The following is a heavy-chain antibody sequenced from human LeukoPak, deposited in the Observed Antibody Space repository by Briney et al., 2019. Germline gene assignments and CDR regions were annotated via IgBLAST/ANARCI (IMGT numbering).Heavy chain of an antibody. CDR2: IYYSGST. D-gene: IGHD3-22*01. J-gene: IGHJ4*02. V-gene: IGHV4-39*07. CDR3: ARFDYYDSSGYLDY. CDR1: GGSISSNGYY. Sequence: SETLSLTCTVSGGSISSNGYYWGWIRQPPGKGLEWIGSIYYSGSTYYSPSLKSRLTISVDTSKNQFSLKLSSVTAADTAVYYCARFDYYDSSGYLDYWGQGTLVTVSS.